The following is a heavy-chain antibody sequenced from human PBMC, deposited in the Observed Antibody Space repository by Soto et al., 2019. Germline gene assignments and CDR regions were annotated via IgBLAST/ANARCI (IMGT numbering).Heavy chain of an antibody. Sequence: SETLSLTCAVDGVSCSGYYWSWIRQPPGKGLEWIGEINHSGSTNYNPSLKSRVTISVDTSKNQFSLKLSSVTAADTAVYYCARGLALRFLGNYYMDVWGKGTTVTVSS. CDR3: ARGLALRFLGNYYMDV. V-gene: IGHV4-34*01. D-gene: IGHD3-3*01. CDR1: GVSCSGYY. J-gene: IGHJ6*03. CDR2: INHSGST.